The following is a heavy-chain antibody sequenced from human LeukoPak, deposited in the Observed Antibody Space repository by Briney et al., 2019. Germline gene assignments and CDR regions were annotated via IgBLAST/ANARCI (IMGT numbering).Heavy chain of an antibody. V-gene: IGHV4-59*08. CDR3: ARGVGGYVEAYFDY. J-gene: IGHJ4*02. CDR2: IYYSGST. Sequence: KPSETLSLTCTVSGGSISSYYWSWIRQPPGKGLEWIGYIYYSGSTNYNPSLKSRVTISVDTSKNQFSLKLSSVTAADTAVYYCARGVGGYVEAYFDYWGQGTLVTVSS. CDR1: GGSISSYY. D-gene: IGHD3-22*01.